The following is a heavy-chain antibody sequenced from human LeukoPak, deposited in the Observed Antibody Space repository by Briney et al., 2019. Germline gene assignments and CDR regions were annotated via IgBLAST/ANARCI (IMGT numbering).Heavy chain of an antibody. CDR2: INPNSGGT. D-gene: IGHD5-12*01. Sequence: GASVKVSCKTSGYTFTVYYIHWVRQAPGQGLEWIGQINPNSGGTNYAQKFQGRVTMTRDTSISTAYMELGRLRSDDTAVYYCARFGGYSGYDFDSWGQGTLVTVSS. CDR3: ARFGGYSGYDFDS. J-gene: IGHJ4*02. V-gene: IGHV1-2*06. CDR1: GYTFTVYY.